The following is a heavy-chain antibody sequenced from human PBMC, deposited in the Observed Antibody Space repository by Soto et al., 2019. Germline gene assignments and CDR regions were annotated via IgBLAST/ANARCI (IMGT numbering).Heavy chain of an antibody. CDR3: ARDYLVVPHRVIDY. CDR1: GGSISSTSYH. Sequence: PSETLSLTCTVSGGSISSTSYHWGWIRQPPGKGLEWIGSIYYSGSIYYNPSLKSRVTISVDTSKNQFSLKLSSVTAADTAVYYCARDYLVVPHRVIDYWGQGTLVTVSS. CDR2: IYYSGSI. J-gene: IGHJ4*02. V-gene: IGHV4-39*02. D-gene: IGHD2-2*01.